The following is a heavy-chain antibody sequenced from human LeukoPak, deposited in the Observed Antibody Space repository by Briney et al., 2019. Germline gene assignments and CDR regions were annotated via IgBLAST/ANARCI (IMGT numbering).Heavy chain of an antibody. V-gene: IGHV4-59*01. Sequence: PSETLSLTCTVSGGSISSYYWSWIRQPPGKGLEWIGYIYYSGSTNYNPSLKSRVTISVDTSKDQFSLKLSSVTAADTAVYYCARTYVWGSYRTTDAFDIWGQGTMVTVSS. D-gene: IGHD3-16*02. CDR2: IYYSGST. CDR1: GGSISSYY. CDR3: ARTYVWGSYRTTDAFDI. J-gene: IGHJ3*02.